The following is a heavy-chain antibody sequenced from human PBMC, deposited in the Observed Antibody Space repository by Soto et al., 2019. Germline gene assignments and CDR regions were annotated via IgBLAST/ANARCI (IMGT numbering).Heavy chain of an antibody. CDR3: ARGGIVATITGLGY. D-gene: IGHD5-12*01. J-gene: IGHJ4*02. Sequence: SVKVSCKASGGTFSSYAISWVRQAPEQGLEWMGGIIPIFGTANYAQKFQGRVTITADESTSTAYMELSSLRSEDTAVYYCARGGIVATITGLGYWGQGTLVTVSS. V-gene: IGHV1-69*13. CDR1: GGTFSSYA. CDR2: IIPIFGTA.